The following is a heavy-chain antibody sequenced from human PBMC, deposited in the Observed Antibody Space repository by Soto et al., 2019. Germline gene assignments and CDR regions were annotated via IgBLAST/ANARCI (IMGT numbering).Heavy chain of an antibody. D-gene: IGHD1-20*01. CDR2: ISSSTTYI. V-gene: IGHV3-21*01. J-gene: IGHJ6*02. CDR3: ARETESYNWNDVLMDV. CDR1: GFTFSSYT. Sequence: EVQLVESGGGLVKPGGSLRLSCAASGFTFSSYTMNWVRQAPGKGLEWVSSISSSTTYIYYADSVTGRFTISRDNAKNSLYLQMNSLGAGDTAVYYCARETESYNWNDVLMDVWGQGTTVTVSS.